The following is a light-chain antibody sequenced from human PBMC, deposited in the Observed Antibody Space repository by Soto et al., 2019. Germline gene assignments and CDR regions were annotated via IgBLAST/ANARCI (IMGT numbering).Light chain of an antibody. J-gene: IGKJ1*01. CDR1: QSISSW. CDR3: QQYGNSRGT. V-gene: IGKV1-5*03. Sequence: DIPMTQSPSTLSASVGDRVTITCRASQSISSWLAWYQKKPGKAPKLLIYKASGLESGVPSRFSGSGSGTDFTLTISGLEPEDSAVYYCQQYGNSRGTFGQGTKVDI. CDR2: KAS.